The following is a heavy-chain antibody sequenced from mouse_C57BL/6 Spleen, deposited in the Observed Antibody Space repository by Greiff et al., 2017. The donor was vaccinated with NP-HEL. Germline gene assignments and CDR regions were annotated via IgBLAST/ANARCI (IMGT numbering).Heavy chain of an antibody. CDR1: GYAFSSSW. Sequence: VKLQQSGPELVKPGASVKISCKASGYAFSSSWMNWVKQRPGKGLEWIGRIYPGDGDTNYNGKFKGKATLTADKSSSTAYMQLSSLTSEDSAVYFCARTPITTVVEDYFDYWGQGTTLTVSS. V-gene: IGHV1-82*01. J-gene: IGHJ2*01. CDR3: ARTPITTVVEDYFDY. CDR2: IYPGDGDT. D-gene: IGHD1-1*01.